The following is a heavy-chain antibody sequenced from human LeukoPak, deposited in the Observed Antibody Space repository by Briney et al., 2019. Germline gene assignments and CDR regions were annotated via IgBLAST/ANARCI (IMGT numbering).Heavy chain of an antibody. CDR2: IIPIFGTT. V-gene: IGHV1-69*05. J-gene: IGHJ4*02. Sequence: SVKVSCKASGGTFSTDGISWVRQAPGQGLEWMGGIIPIFGTTKYAQKFQGRVMIITDESTSTAYMELSNLRSDDTAVYYCAREGLYDTSGYWTYWGQGTLVTVSS. D-gene: IGHD3-22*01. CDR3: AREGLYDTSGYWTY. CDR1: GGTFSTDG.